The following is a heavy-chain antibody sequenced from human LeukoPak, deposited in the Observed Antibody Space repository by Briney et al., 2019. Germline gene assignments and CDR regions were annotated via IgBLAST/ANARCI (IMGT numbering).Heavy chain of an antibody. CDR3: AKDSMVYCSSTSCYPDY. CDR2: IRYDGSNK. V-gene: IGHV3-30*02. J-gene: IGHJ4*02. Sequence: GGSLRLSCAASGFTFSSYGMHWVRQAPGKGLEWVAFIRYDGSNKYYADSVKGRFTISRDNSKNTLYLQMNSLRAEDTAVYYCAKDSMVYCSSTSCYPDYWGQGPWSPSPQ. CDR1: GFTFSSYG. D-gene: IGHD2-2*01.